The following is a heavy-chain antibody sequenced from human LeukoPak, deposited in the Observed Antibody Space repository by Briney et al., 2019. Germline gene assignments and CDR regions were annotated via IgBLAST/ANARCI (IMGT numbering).Heavy chain of an antibody. CDR3: ARGPPESSNSDY. Sequence: GASVKGSCKASGYTFTSYDINWVRQATGQGLEWMGWMNPNSANTGYAQKFQGRVTMTRNTSISTAYMELSSLRSEDTAVYYCARGPPESSNSDYWGQGTLVTVSS. V-gene: IGHV1-8*01. J-gene: IGHJ4*02. D-gene: IGHD6-13*01. CDR1: GYTFTSYD. CDR2: MNPNSANT.